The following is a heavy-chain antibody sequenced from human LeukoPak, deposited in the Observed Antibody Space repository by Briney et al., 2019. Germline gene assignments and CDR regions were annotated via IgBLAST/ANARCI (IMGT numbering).Heavy chain of an antibody. Sequence: SETLSLTCAVYGGSFRGYYWSWIRQPPGKGLEWIGEINQSGCTNYNPSLKSRVTISVDTSENQFSLQLSSVTAADTVVYYCARGRDDSSSWYEFSGFDYWGQGTLVTVSS. CDR1: GGSFRGYY. D-gene: IGHD6-13*01. CDR2: INQSGCT. J-gene: IGHJ4*02. CDR3: ARGRDDSSSWYEFSGFDY. V-gene: IGHV4-34*01.